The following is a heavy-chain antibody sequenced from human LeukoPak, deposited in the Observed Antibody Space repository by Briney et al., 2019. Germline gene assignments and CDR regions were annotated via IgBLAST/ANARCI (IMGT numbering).Heavy chain of an antibody. CDR3: ARDRIVIVGASNY. J-gene: IGHJ4*02. CDR2: ISPNSGDT. Sequence: GASVKVSCKASGYTFIDYYMHWVRQAPGQGLEWMGWISPNSGDTNYAQKFQGRVTMTKDTTVSTAYMELSSLRSDDTAVYYCARDRIVIVGASNYWGQGTLVTVSS. D-gene: IGHD1-26*01. CDR1: GYTFIDYY. V-gene: IGHV1-2*02.